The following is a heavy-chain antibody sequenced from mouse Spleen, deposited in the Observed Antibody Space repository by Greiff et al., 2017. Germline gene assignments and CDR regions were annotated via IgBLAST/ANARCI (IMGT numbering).Heavy chain of an antibody. V-gene: IGHV1-42*01. CDR2: INPSTGGT. CDR3: ARDDEGFAY. D-gene: IGHD2-12*01. CDR1: GYSFTGYY. Sequence: EVQLQQSGPELVKPGASVKISCKASGYSFTGYYMNWVKQSPEKSLEWIGEINPSTGGTTYNQKFKAKATLTVDKSSSTAYMQLKSLTSEDSAVYYCARDDEGFAYWGQGTLVTVSA. J-gene: IGHJ3*01.